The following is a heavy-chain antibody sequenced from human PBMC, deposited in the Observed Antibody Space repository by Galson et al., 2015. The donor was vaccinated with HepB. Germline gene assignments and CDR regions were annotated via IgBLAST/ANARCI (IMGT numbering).Heavy chain of an antibody. Sequence: SVKVSCKASGYTFTSYGISWVRQAPGQGLEWMGWISAYNGNTNYAQKLQGRVTMTTDTSTSTAYMELRSLRSDDTAVYYCAREGSGWYGGVYYYYYYMDVWGKGTTVTVSS. CDR3: AREGSGWYGGVYYYYYYMDV. J-gene: IGHJ6*03. V-gene: IGHV1-18*01. CDR2: ISAYNGNT. D-gene: IGHD6-19*01. CDR1: GYTFTSYG.